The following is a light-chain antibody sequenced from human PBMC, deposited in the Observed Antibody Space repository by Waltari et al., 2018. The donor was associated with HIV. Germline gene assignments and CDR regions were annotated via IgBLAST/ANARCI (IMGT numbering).Light chain of an antibody. V-gene: IGKV3-15*01. J-gene: IGKJ1*01. CDR2: DTS. Sequence: EIVMTQSPATRSVSPGEGVTLSCRASQSVITNLAWYQQKFGQPPRLLIYDTSTRATNIPARFSGGGSRTEFTLTISSLQSEDFAIYYCQQYNNWPRTFGQGTKVEV. CDR1: QSVITN. CDR3: QQYNNWPRT.